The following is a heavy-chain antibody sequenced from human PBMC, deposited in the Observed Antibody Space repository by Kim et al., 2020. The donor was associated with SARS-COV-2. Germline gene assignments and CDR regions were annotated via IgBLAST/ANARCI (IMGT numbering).Heavy chain of an antibody. CDR3: AREGLVHLPGFYYYYGMDV. CDR1: GDRVSSNSAA. Sequence: SQTLSLTCAISGDRVSSNSAAWNWIRQSPSRGLEWLGRTYYRSKWYNDYAVSVKSRITINPDTSKNQFSLQLNSVTPEDTAVYYCAREGLVHLPGFYYYYGMDVWGQGTTVTVSS. V-gene: IGHV6-1*01. CDR2: TYYRSKWYN. D-gene: IGHD6-19*01. J-gene: IGHJ6*02.